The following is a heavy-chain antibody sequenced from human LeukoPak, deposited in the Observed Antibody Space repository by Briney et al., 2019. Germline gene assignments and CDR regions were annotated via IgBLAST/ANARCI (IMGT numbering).Heavy chain of an antibody. CDR2: IFTSGNS. V-gene: IGHV4-4*07. CDR1: RGSISTFY. CDR3: ARVVGVLWLDYMDV. Sequence: SETLSLTCSVSRGSISTFYWSWIRQPAGKGLEWIGRIFTSGNSNYNPSLKSRVTMSVDTSKNQFSLKLSSVTAADTAVYYCARVVGVLWLDYMDVWGKGTTVTISS. D-gene: IGHD3-10*01. J-gene: IGHJ6*03.